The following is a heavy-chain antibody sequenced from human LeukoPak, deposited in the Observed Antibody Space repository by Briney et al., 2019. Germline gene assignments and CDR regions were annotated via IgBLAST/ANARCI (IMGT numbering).Heavy chain of an antibody. V-gene: IGHV3-23*01. CDR2: ISGSGGST. J-gene: IGHJ4*02. CDR1: GFTFSSYA. Sequence: GGSLRLSCAASGFTFSSYAMSWVRQAPGKGLEWVSAISGSGGSTYYADSVKGRFTISRDNSKNTLYLQMNSLRAEDTAVYYCAEDLEGAARPYYFDHWGQGTLVTVSS. CDR3: AEDLEGAARPYYFDH. D-gene: IGHD6-6*01.